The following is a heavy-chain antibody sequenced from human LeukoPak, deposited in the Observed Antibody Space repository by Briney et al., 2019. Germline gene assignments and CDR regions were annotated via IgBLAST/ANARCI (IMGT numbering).Heavy chain of an antibody. CDR1: GFTFSSYW. CDR2: INSDGITT. V-gene: IGHV3-74*01. Sequence: PGGSLRLSCAASGFTFSSYWMHWVRQAPGKGLVWVSRINSDGITTDYADSVKGRFTISRDNTKNTLYLQMSSLRAEDTAVYYCARVHFTAVAYDYWGQGSLVTVSS. CDR3: ARVHFTAVAYDY. D-gene: IGHD6-19*01. J-gene: IGHJ4*02.